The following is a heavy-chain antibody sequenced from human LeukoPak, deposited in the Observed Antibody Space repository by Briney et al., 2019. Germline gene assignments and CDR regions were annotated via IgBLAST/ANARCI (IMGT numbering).Heavy chain of an antibody. D-gene: IGHD4-17*01. Sequence: GGSLRLSCAASGFTFSGSAMHWVRQASGKGLEWVGRIRSKANSYATAYAASVKGRFTISRDDSKNTAYLRMNSLKTEDTAVYYCTTRLRPGHFDYWGQGTLVTVSS. V-gene: IGHV3-73*01. CDR3: TTRLRPGHFDY. CDR2: IRSKANSYAT. J-gene: IGHJ4*02. CDR1: GFTFSGSA.